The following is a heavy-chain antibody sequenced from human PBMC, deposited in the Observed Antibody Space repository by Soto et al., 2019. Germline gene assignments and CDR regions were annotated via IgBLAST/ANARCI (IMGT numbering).Heavy chain of an antibody. D-gene: IGHD6-13*01. CDR1: GYTFTSYD. CDR3: AREESIAAANYYYYGMDV. V-gene: IGHV1-8*01. CDR2: MNPSSGNT. Sequence: GASVKVSCKASGYTFTSYDINWVRQATGQGLEWMGWMNPSSGNTGYAQKFQGRVTMTRNTSISTAYMELSSLRSEDTAVYYCAREESIAAANYYYYGMDVWGQGTTVTVSS. J-gene: IGHJ6*02.